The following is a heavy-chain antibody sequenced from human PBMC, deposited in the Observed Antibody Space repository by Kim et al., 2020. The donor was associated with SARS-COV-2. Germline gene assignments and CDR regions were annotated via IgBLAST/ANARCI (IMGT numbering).Heavy chain of an antibody. Sequence: GGSLRLSCAASGFTFSSYAMHWVRQAPGKGLEWVAVIWYDGSNKYYADSVKGRFTISRDNSKNTLYLQMNSLRAEDTAVYYCAKDHSLQWELHYYYYYGMDVWGQGTTVTVSS. CDR1: GFTFSSYA. J-gene: IGHJ6*02. D-gene: IGHD1-26*01. V-gene: IGHV3-33*06. CDR2: IWYDGSNK. CDR3: AKDHSLQWELHYYYYYGMDV.